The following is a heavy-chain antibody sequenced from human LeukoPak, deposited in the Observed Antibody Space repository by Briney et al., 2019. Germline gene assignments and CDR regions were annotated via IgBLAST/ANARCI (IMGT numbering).Heavy chain of an antibody. Sequence: GGSLRLSCAASGFTFSSYAMSWVRQAPGKGLEWVSAISGSGGSTYYADSVKGRFTISRDNSKNTLYLQMNSLRAEDTAVYYCAKSVAAAGTKGPFDYWGQGTLVTVSS. CDR3: AKSVAAAGTKGPFDY. CDR2: ISGSGGST. J-gene: IGHJ4*02. CDR1: GFTFSSYA. V-gene: IGHV3-23*01. D-gene: IGHD6-13*01.